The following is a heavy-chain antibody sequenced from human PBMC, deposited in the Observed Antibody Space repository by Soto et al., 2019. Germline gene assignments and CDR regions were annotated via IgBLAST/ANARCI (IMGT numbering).Heavy chain of an antibody. D-gene: IGHD5-12*01. J-gene: IGHJ6*02. CDR1: GFTVSSHY. V-gene: IGHV3-66*01. Sequence: EVQLVDSGGDVVQPGGSLRLSCAASGFTVSSHYMIWVRQAPGKGLEWVSLIYGGGTTYDADSVKGRFTVSRDNSKNTLYLQMNSLRAEDTGVYYCARDIGSSGYYGMDGWGQGTTVTVSS. CDR2: IYGGGTT. CDR3: ARDIGSSGYYGMDG.